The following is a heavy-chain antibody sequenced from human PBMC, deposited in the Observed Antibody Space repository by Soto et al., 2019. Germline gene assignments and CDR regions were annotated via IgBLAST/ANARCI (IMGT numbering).Heavy chain of an antibody. D-gene: IGHD3-16*02. Sequence: PGESLKISCKGSGYSFTSHWIGWVRQMPGKGLEWMGIIYPGDSDTRYSPSFQGQVTISADKSISTAYLQWSSLKASGTAMYYCARWITFGGVIVVDAFDIWGQGTMVTVSS. CDR3: ARWITFGGVIVVDAFDI. CDR1: GYSFTSHW. J-gene: IGHJ3*02. V-gene: IGHV5-51*01. CDR2: IYPGDSDT.